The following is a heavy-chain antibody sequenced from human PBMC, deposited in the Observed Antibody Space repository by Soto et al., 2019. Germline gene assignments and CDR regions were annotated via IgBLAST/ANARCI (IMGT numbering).Heavy chain of an antibody. V-gene: IGHV4-34*01. CDR3: ATSDRYGIGIAAAGTGNWFDP. CDR2: INHSGST. J-gene: IGHJ5*02. Sequence: SETLSLTCAVYGGSFSGYYWSWVRQPPGKGLEWIGEINHSGSTNYNPSLKSRVTISVDTSKNQFSLKLSSVTAADTAVYYCATSDRYGIGIAAAGTGNWFDPWGQGTLVTV. CDR1: GGSFSGYY. D-gene: IGHD6-13*01.